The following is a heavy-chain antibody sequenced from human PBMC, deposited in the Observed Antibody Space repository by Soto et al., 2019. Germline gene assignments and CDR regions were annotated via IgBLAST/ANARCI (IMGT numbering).Heavy chain of an antibody. J-gene: IGHJ4*02. V-gene: IGHV1-46*01. D-gene: IGHD4-17*01. CDR2: INPSSGGT. CDR3: ARDFPFYGGTHYDY. Sequence: ASVTLSFTPSASTFTDNDVTWVRQAPGQGLEWMGIINPSSGGTTYAQKFQGRVTMTRDTSTSTVYMDLSSLRSEDTAVYYCARDFPFYGGTHYDYWGQGNLVTVSS. CDR1: ASTFTDND.